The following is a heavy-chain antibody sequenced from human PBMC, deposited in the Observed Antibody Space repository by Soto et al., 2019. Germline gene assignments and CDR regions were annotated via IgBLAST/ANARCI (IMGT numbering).Heavy chain of an antibody. J-gene: IGHJ4*01. V-gene: IGHV1-58*01. CDR3: AGLGSGSADY. Sequence: GSSVKVPWKASGFTFTSSAVQGARPARGQGLKWKGWIVIGRDKTDYAQKFQDRVTITRDMSTSTVYMEVSNLRSEDTAVYYCAGLGSGSADYWG. CDR2: IVIGRDKT. CDR1: GFTFTSSA. D-gene: IGHD3-3*01.